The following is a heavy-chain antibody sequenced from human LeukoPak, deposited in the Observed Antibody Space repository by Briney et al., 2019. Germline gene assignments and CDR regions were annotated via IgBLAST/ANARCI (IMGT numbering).Heavy chain of an antibody. CDR1: GGSISSYY. CDR2: MYYSGST. D-gene: IGHD3-22*01. J-gene: IGHJ4*02. Sequence: SETLSLTCTVSGGSISSYYCSWIRQPPGKGLEWIGYMYYSGSTNYNPSLKSRVTISVDMSKNQFSLKLSSVTAADTAVYYCARHGQSYYDSSGYYSYWGQGTLVTVSS. V-gene: IGHV4-59*08. CDR3: ARHGQSYYDSSGYYSY.